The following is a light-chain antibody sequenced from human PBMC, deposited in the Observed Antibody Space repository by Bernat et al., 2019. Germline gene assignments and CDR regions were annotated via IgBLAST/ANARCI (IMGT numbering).Light chain of an antibody. V-gene: IGLV1-47*02. CDR3: AAWDDSLSGRGV. Sequence: QSVLTQPPSASGTPGQRVTISCSGSSSNIGSNYVYWYQQLPGTAPKLLIYSNNQRPSGVPARFSGSKSGTSASLAISGLRSEDEADYYCAAWDDSLSGRGVFGGGTKLTVL. J-gene: IGLJ3*02. CDR1: SSNIGSNY. CDR2: SNN.